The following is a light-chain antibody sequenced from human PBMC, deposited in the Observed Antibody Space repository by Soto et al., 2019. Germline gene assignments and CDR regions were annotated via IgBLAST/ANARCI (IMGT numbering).Light chain of an antibody. V-gene: IGKV1-5*03. CDR2: RAS. J-gene: IGKJ1*01. CDR3: QQYNSYSRT. CDR1: QSINTW. Sequence: DIQMTQSPSTVSASVGDRVTITCRASQSINTWLAWYQQKPGKAPKILIYRASSLQTGVPSRFSGSGSGTEFTLTISSLQPDDFATYYCQQYNSYSRTFGQGTKVEIK.